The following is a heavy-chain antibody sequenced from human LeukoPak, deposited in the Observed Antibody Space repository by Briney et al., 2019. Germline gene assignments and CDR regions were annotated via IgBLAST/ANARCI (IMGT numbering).Heavy chain of an antibody. V-gene: IGHV4-34*01. CDR1: GGSFSGYY. Sequence: SETLSLTCAVYGGSFSGYYWSWIRQPPGKGLEWIGEINHSGSTNYNPSLKSRVTISVDTSKNQFSLKLSSVAAADTAVYYCARGQVRFDYWGQGTLVTVSS. J-gene: IGHJ4*02. CDR2: INHSGST. CDR3: ARGQVRFDY.